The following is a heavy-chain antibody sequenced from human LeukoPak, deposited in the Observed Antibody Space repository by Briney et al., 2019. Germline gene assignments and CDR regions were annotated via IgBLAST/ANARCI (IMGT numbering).Heavy chain of an antibody. CDR1: GFTFDDYA. CDR2: ISWNSGSI. J-gene: IGHJ4*02. Sequence: PGGSLRLSCAASGFTFDDYAMHWVRQAPGKCLEWVSGISWNSGSIGYADSVKGRFTISRDNAKNSLYLQMNSLRAEDTALYYCAKAHDYKGFFGYWGQGTLVTVSS. D-gene: IGHD4-11*01. CDR3: AKAHDYKGFFGY. V-gene: IGHV3-9*01.